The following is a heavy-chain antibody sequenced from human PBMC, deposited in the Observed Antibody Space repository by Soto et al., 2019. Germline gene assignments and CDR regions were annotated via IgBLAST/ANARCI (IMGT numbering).Heavy chain of an antibody. CDR3: ASDRRPGGIAVGGVDI. CDR2: ISGSSAYN. J-gene: IGHJ3*02. D-gene: IGHD6-19*01. V-gene: IGHV3-11*06. CDR1: GFTFSDYY. Sequence: QVQLVESGGGLVKPGGSLRLSCAASGFTFSDYYISWIRQAPGKGLEWFAYISGSSAYNKFAASMQGRVTVTRGNAQNSLYLQMNSLTVDDNAIYYCASDRRPGGIAVGGVDILGHGTVVTVSS.